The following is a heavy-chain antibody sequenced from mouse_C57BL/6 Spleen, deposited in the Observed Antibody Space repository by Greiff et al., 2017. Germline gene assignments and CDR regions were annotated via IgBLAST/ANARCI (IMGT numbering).Heavy chain of an antibody. CDR2: FYPGSGSI. CDR3: ARHEGKSDDYDGAWFAY. CDR1: GYTFTEYT. J-gene: IGHJ3*01. V-gene: IGHV1-62-2*01. D-gene: IGHD2-4*01. Sequence: VQLVESGAELVKPGASVKLSCKASGYTFTEYTIHWVKQRSGQGLEWIGWFYPGSGSIKFNEKFKDKATLTADKSSSTVYMELSRLTSEDSAVYFCARHEGKSDDYDGAWFAYWGQGTLVTVSA.